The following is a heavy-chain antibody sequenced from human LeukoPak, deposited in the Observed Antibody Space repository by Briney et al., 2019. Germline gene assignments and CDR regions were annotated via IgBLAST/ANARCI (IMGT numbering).Heavy chain of an antibody. D-gene: IGHD3-10*01. CDR3: ASTMVRGALPGY. CDR2: IYTSGST. Sequence: SETLSLTCTVSGGSISSYYWSWIRQPPGKGLEWIGYIYTSGSTNYNPSLKSRVTISVDTSKNQFSLKLSSVTAADTAVYYCASTMVRGALPGYWGQGTLVTVSS. V-gene: IGHV4-4*08. J-gene: IGHJ4*02. CDR1: GGSISSYY.